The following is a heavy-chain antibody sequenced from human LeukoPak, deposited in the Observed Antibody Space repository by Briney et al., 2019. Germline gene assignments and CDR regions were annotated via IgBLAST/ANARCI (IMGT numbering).Heavy chain of an antibody. CDR1: GFSLSTYGVG. Sequence: SGPTLVNATQPLTPSCTFSGFSLSTYGVGVGWIRQSPGKAPEWLALIYWSDNKRYSPSLKSRLTITKDTSKTHVVLTMTNMDPADTATYYCALPNSSSPIDFWGQGTTVTVSS. J-gene: IGHJ6*02. CDR3: ALPNSSSPIDF. D-gene: IGHD6-6*01. CDR2: IYWSDNK. V-gene: IGHV2-5*01.